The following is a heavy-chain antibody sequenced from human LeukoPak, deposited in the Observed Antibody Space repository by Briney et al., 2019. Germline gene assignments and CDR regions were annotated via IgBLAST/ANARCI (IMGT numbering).Heavy chain of an antibody. J-gene: IGHJ4*02. CDR2: ISYDGSNK. CDR3: ARDHPYYDILIGSIGLGYFDY. CDR1: GFTFSSYA. Sequence: GGSLRLSCAASGFTFSSYAMHWVRQAPGKGLEWVAVISYDGSNKYYADSVKGRFTISRDNSKNTLYLQMNSLRAENTAVYYCARDHPYYDILIGSIGLGYFDYWGQGTLVTVSS. V-gene: IGHV3-30-3*01. D-gene: IGHD3-9*01.